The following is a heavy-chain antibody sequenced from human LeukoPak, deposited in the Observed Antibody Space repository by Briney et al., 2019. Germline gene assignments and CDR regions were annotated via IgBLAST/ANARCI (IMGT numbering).Heavy chain of an antibody. Sequence: GSSVKVSCKASGGTFSSYAISWVRQAPGQGLEWMGRIIPIFGTANYAQKFQGRVTITTDESTSTAYMEMTSLTSDDTAVYWCAIGMMAAGTFDRWGQGTLVTVSS. CDR2: IIPIFGTA. J-gene: IGHJ4*02. CDR3: AIGMMAAGTFDR. V-gene: IGHV1-69*05. D-gene: IGHD6-13*01. CDR1: GGTFSSYA.